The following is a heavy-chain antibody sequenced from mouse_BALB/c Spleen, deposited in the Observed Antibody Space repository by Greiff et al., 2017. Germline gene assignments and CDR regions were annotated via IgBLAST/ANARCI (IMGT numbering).Heavy chain of an antibody. V-gene: IGHV7-3*02. CDR2: IRNKANGYTT. CDR1: GFTFTDYY. J-gene: IGHJ1*01. Sequence: EVHLVESGGGLVQPGGSLRLSCATSGFTFTDYYMSWVRQPPGKALEWLGFIRNKANGYTTEYSASVKGRFTISRDNSQSILYLQMNTLRAEDSATYYCARDIYYGNYWYFDVWGAGTTVTVSS. CDR3: ARDIYYGNYWYFDV. D-gene: IGHD2-1*01.